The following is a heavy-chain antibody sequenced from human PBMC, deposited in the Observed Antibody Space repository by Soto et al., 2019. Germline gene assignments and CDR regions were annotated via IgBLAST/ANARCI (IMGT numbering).Heavy chain of an antibody. J-gene: IGHJ4*02. CDR2: IWDDGSSK. D-gene: IGHD2-2*01. V-gene: IGHV3-33*01. CDR1: GFTFSSYG. CDR3: VRDTYCTTSSCYVFEY. Sequence: QVQLVESGGGVVQPGRSLKLSCAASGFTFSSYGMHWVRQAPGKGLEWVAVIWDDGSSKFYADSVKGRFTLSRDNSKNTVYLQMSSLGAEDTAVYYCVRDTYCTTSSCYVFEYWGQGVLVTVSS.